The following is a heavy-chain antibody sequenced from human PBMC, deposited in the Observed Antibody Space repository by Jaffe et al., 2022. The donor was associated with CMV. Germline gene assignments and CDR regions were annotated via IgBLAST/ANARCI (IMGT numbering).Heavy chain of an antibody. V-gene: IGHV4-59*08. CDR2: IYYSGST. CDR1: GGSISSYY. CDR3: ARHVPKSLAVAGPFDY. Sequence: QVQLQESGPGLVKPSETLSLTCTVSGGSISSYYWSWIRQPPGKGLEWIGYIYYSGSTNYNPSLKSRVTISVDTSKNQFSLKLSSVTAADTAVYYCARHVPKSLAVAGPFDYWGQGTLVTVSS. J-gene: IGHJ4*02. D-gene: IGHD6-19*01.